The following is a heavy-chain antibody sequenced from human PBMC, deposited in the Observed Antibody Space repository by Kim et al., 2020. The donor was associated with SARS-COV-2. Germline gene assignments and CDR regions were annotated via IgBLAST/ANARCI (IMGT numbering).Heavy chain of an antibody. CDR2: K. D-gene: IGHD1-1*01. J-gene: IGHJ4*02. CDR3: ARWYNWNAYFDH. V-gene: IGHV3-7*03. Sequence: KQDVDSVKGRFTISRDNAKNSLYLQMNSLRAEDTAVYYGARWYNWNAYFDHWGQGTLVTVSS.